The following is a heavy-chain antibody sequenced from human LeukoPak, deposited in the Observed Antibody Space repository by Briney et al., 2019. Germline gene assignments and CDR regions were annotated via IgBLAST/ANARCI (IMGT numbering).Heavy chain of an antibody. CDR3: ASSSSWYPSFDY. D-gene: IGHD6-13*01. CDR1: GGSISSYY. V-gene: IGHV4-59*01. Sequence: SETLSLTCTVSGGSISSYYWSWVRQPPGKGLEWVGYIYYSGSTNYNPSLNSRVTISVDTSKNQFSLKLSSVTAADTAVYYCASSSSWYPSFDYWGQGTLVTVSS. CDR2: IYYSGST. J-gene: IGHJ4*02.